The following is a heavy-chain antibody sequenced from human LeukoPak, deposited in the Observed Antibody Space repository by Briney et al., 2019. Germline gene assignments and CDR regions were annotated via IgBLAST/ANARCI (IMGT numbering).Heavy chain of an antibody. CDR1: GYTFTSYG. J-gene: IGHJ4*02. Sequence: ASVKVSCKASGYTFTSYGISWVRQVPGQGLEWMGWISAYNGNTNYAQKLQGRVTMTTDTSTSTAYMELRSLRSDDTAVYYCARDLYVTGPVYNWNYYYFDYWGQGTLVTVSS. D-gene: IGHD1-7*01. V-gene: IGHV1-18*01. CDR2: ISAYNGNT. CDR3: ARDLYVTGPVYNWNYYYFDY.